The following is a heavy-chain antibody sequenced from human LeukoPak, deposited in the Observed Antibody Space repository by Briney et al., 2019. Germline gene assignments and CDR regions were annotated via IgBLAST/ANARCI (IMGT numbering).Heavy chain of an antibody. CDR3: AKGYSYGLDY. V-gene: IGHV3-30*02. D-gene: IGHD5-18*01. Sequence: GGSLRLSCAASGFTFSSYAMHWVRQAPGKGLDWMAFIRYDGTNKYYADSVKGRFTISRDNSKNTLYLQMNSLRADDTAVYYCAKGYSYGLDYWGQGTLVTVSS. J-gene: IGHJ4*02. CDR1: GFTFSSYA. CDR2: IRYDGTNK.